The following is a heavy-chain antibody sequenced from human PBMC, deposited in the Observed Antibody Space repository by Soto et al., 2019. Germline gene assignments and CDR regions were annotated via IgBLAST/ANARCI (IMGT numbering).Heavy chain of an antibody. CDR1: GFIFSSFG. CDR2: MSYDGSTK. Sequence: HPGGSLRLSCAASGFIFSSFGMHWVRQAPGKGLEWVAVMSYDGSTKFYTDSVKGRFTIARDNSKNILYLQMNSLTIEDTAVFYCASSTSTTLNYYYGMHVWGQGTRVTVSS. CDR3: ASSTSTTLNYYYGMHV. V-gene: IGHV3-30*03. J-gene: IGHJ6*02. D-gene: IGHD6-6*01.